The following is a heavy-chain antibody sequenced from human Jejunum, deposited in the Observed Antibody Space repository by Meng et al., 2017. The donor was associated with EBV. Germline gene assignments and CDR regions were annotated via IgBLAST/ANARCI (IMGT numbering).Heavy chain of an antibody. D-gene: IGHD3-9*01. V-gene: IGHV3-23*04. CDR3: ARLTDD. CDR2: ITGNGGNT. CDR1: GFTFSSHS. Sequence: VQLEESGGXXVQPGGSLRLSCAASGFTFSSHSMSWVRQAPGKGLEWVSAITGNGGNTYYADSVKGRFTISRDNSKNTVYLQMNSLRAEDTAVYYCARLTDDWGQGPLVTVAS. J-gene: IGHJ4*02.